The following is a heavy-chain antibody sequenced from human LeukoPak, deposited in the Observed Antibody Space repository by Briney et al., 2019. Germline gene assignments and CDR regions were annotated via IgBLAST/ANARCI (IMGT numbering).Heavy chain of an antibody. CDR2: VRGSGSDT. CDR3: AKTSRVNSAYDSPFDY. Sequence: GGSLRLSCAASGFTFSTYAMSWVRQAPGKGLEWVSAVRGSGSDTYYADSVKGRFTISRDNSKNTLHLQMNSLRAEDTTIYYCAKTSRVNSAYDSPFDYWGQGTLVTVSS. J-gene: IGHJ4*02. CDR1: GFTFSTYA. D-gene: IGHD5-12*01. V-gene: IGHV3-23*01.